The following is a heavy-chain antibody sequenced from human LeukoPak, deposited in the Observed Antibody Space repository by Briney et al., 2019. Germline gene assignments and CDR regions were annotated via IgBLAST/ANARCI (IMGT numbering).Heavy chain of an antibody. D-gene: IGHD3-22*01. CDR1: GYTFTGYY. Sequence: AASVKVSCKASGYTFTGYYMHWVRQAPGQGLEWMGWINLNSGDRNYAQKFQGRVTMTRDTSSSTAYMEVSRLRSDDTAVYYCARVSRLYHDTSGRIFDYWGQGTLVTVSS. V-gene: IGHV1-2*02. CDR3: ARVSRLYHDTSGRIFDY. CDR2: INLNSGDR. J-gene: IGHJ4*02.